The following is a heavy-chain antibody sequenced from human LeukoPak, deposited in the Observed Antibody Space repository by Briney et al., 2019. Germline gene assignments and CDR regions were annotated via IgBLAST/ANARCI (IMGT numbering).Heavy chain of an antibody. V-gene: IGHV4-39*01. D-gene: IGHD1-26*01. CDR3: ARLRSLSY. CDR2: VYYSGST. Sequence: PSETLSLTCSVSGGSIASSSHYWAWIRQPPGKGLEWVGSVYYSGSTYYSPSLKSRVTISVDTSKNQFSLKLSSVTAADTAVYYCARLRSLSYWGQGTLVTVSS. CDR1: GGSIASSSHY. J-gene: IGHJ4*02.